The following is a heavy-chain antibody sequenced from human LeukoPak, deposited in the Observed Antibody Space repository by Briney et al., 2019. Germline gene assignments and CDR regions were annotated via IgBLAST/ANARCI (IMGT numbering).Heavy chain of an antibody. CDR1: GFTFSTSW. CDR2: INQDGSEK. CDR3: TRELGPP. Sequence: GGSLRLSCAASGFTFSTSWMDWVRQAPGRGLEWVANINQDGSEKYYVDSAKGRFTVSRDNAKKSLYLQMNSLRAEDTAMYYCTRELGPPWGQGTLVTVSS. J-gene: IGHJ5*02. V-gene: IGHV3-7*01.